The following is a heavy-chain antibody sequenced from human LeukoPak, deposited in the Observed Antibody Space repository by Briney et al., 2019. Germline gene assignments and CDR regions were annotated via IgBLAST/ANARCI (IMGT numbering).Heavy chain of an antibody. V-gene: IGHV1-2*02. J-gene: IGHJ3*01. CDR1: GYTFTGYY. CDR2: INPNSGGT. CDR3: AREITVADTGHDGFDF. D-gene: IGHD6-19*01. Sequence: GAPVKVSCKASGYTFTGYYMHWVRQAPGQGLEWMGWINPNSGGTKYAQKFQGRVTMTRDMSISISYMELSSLRSDDTAVYYCAREITVADTGHDGFDFWGQGTLVTVSS.